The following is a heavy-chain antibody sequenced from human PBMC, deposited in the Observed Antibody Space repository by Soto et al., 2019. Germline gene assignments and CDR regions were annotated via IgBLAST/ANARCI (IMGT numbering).Heavy chain of an antibody. CDR2: IKRAGGTA. D-gene: IGHD3-3*01. V-gene: IGHV3-74*01. J-gene: IGHJ6*03. CDR1: GFTFSDYW. CDR3: ARGVNKYYSQDV. Sequence: EVQMVESGGGLVQPGGSLRLSCAASGFTFSDYWMHWVRQVPGKGLEWVSRIKRAGGTANYADSVKGRFTISRDNAKNTLYLEMNSLRVEDTADYYWARGVNKYYSQDVWGKGTTVTVSS.